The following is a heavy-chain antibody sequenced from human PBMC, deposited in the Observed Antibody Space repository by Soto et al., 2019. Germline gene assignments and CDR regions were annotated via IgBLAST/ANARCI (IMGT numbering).Heavy chain of an antibody. Sequence: QVQLVQSGAEVKKHGSSVKVSCKASGGTFSGYAISWVRQAPGQGLEWMGGIIPIFGTANYAQKFKGRVTITADEPTSTAYIEMSSLRPEDTAVYYCERDRRFWGYDYVWGSYRYRADGSFDIWGQGTMVTVSS. D-gene: IGHD3-16*02. V-gene: IGHV1-69*01. CDR3: ERDRRFWGYDYVWGSYRYRADGSFDI. CDR2: IIPIFGTA. J-gene: IGHJ3*02. CDR1: GGTFSGYA.